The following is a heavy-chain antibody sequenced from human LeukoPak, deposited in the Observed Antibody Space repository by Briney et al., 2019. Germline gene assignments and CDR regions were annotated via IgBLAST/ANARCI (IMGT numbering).Heavy chain of an antibody. D-gene: IGHD1-14*01. Sequence: NPSETLSLTCTVSGGSISSGDYYWSWIRQPPGKGLEWIGYIYYSGSTYYNPSLKSRVTISVDTSKNQFSLKLSSVTAADTAVYYCARGGWRTSYYCYMVVWGKGTTVTDSS. CDR2: IYYSGST. V-gene: IGHV4-30-4*08. J-gene: IGHJ6*03. CDR3: ARGGWRTSYYCYMVV. CDR1: GGSISSGDYY.